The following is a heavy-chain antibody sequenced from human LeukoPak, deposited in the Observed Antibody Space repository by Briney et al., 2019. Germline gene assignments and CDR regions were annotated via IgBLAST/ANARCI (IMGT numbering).Heavy chain of an antibody. CDR2: IYYSGST. J-gene: IGHJ4*02. CDR3: ARARYSSSWYPIPSFDY. D-gene: IGHD6-13*01. CDR1: GGSISGYY. Sequence: SETLSLTCIVSGGSISGYYWSWIRQPPGKGLEWIGYIYYSGSTTYNPSLKSRVTISVDTSKNQFSLKLSSVTAADTAVYYCARARYSSSWYPIPSFDYWGQGTLVTVSS. V-gene: IGHV4-59*12.